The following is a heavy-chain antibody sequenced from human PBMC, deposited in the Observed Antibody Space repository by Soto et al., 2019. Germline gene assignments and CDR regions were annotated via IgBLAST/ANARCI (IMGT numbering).Heavy chain of an antibody. CDR2: IDVYSGNT. V-gene: IGHV1-18*01. CDR3: ARDFRYCSSVSCFYGMDV. D-gene: IGHD2-2*01. J-gene: IGHJ6*02. Sequence: QVRLVQSGAEVKKPGASVKVSCKASGYIFINYGISWVRQAPGQGLEWMGWIDVYSGNTNYAQKLQGRVTVTTDTSTSAVYMELRSLRSDDPAVYYCARDFRYCSSVSCFYGMDVWGQGTTVTVSS. CDR1: GYIFINYG.